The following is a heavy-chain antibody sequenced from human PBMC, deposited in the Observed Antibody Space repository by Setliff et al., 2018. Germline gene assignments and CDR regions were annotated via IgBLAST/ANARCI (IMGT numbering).Heavy chain of an antibody. CDR1: GFSVSNYG. Sequence: PSETLSLSCVASGFSVSNYGMNWVRQAPGKGLEWLSYISSSGGTIHYADSVKGRFTISKDTAENSVFLQMNSLRGEDTALYYCAGGYSFGYGVYWGQGVLVTVS. CDR3: AGGYSFGYGVY. D-gene: IGHD5-18*01. V-gene: IGHV3-48*01. CDR2: ISSSGGTI. J-gene: IGHJ4*02.